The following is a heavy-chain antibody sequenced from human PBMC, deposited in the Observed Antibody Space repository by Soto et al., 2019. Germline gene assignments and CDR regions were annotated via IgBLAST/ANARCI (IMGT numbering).Heavy chain of an antibody. J-gene: IGHJ6*02. D-gene: IGHD1-26*01. CDR3: AKDRPSGSRPYYYGMDV. V-gene: IGHV3-30*18. CDR2: ISYDGSNK. CDR1: GFTFSSYG. Sequence: QVQLVESGGGVVQPGRSLRRSCAASGFTFSSYGMHWVRQAPGKWLEWVAVISYDGSNKYYADSVKGRFTSSRDNSKNTLYLKMNSLRAEDTAVYYCAKDRPSGSRPYYYGMDVWGQGTTVTVSS.